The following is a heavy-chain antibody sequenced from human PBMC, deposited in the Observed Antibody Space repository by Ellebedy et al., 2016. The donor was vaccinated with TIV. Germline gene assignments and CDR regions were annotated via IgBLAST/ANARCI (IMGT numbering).Heavy chain of an antibody. CDR2: VYPSTYT. Sequence: MPSETLSLTCTLPGGSISSDSWAWIRQPAGKGLEWIGHVYPSTYTSYNPSLKRRVTMSVDTSKNQFSLRLNSVTAADTAVYYCAKDEGDGSGWLDNWFDPWGQGTLVTVSS. CDR1: GGSISSDS. D-gene: IGHD6-19*01. CDR3: AKDEGDGSGWLDNWFDP. J-gene: IGHJ5*02. V-gene: IGHV4-4*07.